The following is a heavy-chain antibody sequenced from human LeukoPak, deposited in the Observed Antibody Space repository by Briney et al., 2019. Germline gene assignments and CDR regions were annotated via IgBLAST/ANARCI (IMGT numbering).Heavy chain of an antibody. V-gene: IGHV3-74*01. CDR3: VRDVAPSGTVWFDS. CDR2: INTDGSSP. D-gene: IGHD6-13*01. CDR1: GFTFSAYW. J-gene: IGHJ5*01. Sequence: PGGSLRLSCAASGFTFSAYWMHWVRQAPGKGLVWVSRINTDGSSPTYAASVKGRFTISRDNAKNTLYLQMNSLRVEDTAVYYCVRDVAPSGTVWFDSWGQGTLVTVSS.